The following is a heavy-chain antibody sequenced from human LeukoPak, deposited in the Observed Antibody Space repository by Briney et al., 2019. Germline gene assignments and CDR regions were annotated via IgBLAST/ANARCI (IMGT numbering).Heavy chain of an antibody. CDR2: IIPVFGTA. Sequence: ASVKVSCKASGGTFSSYAISWVRQAPGQGLEWMGGIIPVFGTANYAQKFQGRVTITADESTSTAYMELSSLRSEDTAVYYCARERTTSSSWFDPWGQGTLVTVSS. CDR3: ARERTTSSSWFDP. J-gene: IGHJ5*02. V-gene: IGHV1-69*13. D-gene: IGHD1-1*01. CDR1: GGTFSSYA.